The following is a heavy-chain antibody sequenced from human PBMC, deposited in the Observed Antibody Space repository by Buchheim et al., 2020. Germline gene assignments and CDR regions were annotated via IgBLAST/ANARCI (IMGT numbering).Heavy chain of an antibody. CDR1: GFTFSSYP. D-gene: IGHD4/OR15-4a*01. V-gene: IGHV3-30-3*01. J-gene: IGHJ6*01. CDR3: ARVGVWCSGGVKCYYYDYGLDV. CDR2: ISFDGSSK. Sequence: QVQVVESGGGVVQPGRSLRLSCAASGFTFSSYPMHWVRQAPGKGLEWVAVISFDGSSKYYADSVKGRFTISRDNSKTLYLLMDSLTEEDTAVYYCARVGVWCSGGVKCYYYDYGLDVWGQGTT.